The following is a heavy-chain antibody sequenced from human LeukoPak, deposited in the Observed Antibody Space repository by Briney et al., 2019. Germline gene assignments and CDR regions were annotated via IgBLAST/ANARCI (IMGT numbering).Heavy chain of an antibody. CDR1: GGSFSRYS. J-gene: IGHJ4*02. CDR2: INHSGST. CDR3: ARVVGKYSSSWYY. D-gene: IGHD6-13*01. V-gene: IGHV4-34*01. Sequence: SETLSLTCAVYGGSFSRYSWSWIRQPPGKGLEWIGEINHSGSTNYNPSLKGRVTISVDTSKNQFSLKLRSVTAADTAVYYCARVVGKYSSSWYYWGQGSLVTVSS.